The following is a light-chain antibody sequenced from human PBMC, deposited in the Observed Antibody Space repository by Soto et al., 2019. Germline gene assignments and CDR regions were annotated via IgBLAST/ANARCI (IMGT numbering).Light chain of an antibody. Sequence: DIQMTQSPSTLSASVGDRVTITCRASQSITIWLAWYQQKPGKAPKLLIFDASSLESGVPSRFSGSGSGTEFTLTSSSLQPEDFATYYCQQYNSYSRTFGQGTKVEIK. CDR3: QQYNSYSRT. J-gene: IGKJ1*01. CDR1: QSITIW. V-gene: IGKV1-5*01. CDR2: DAS.